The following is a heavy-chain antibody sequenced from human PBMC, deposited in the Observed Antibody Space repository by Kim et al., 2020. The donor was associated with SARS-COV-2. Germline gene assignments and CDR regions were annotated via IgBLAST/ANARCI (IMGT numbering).Heavy chain of an antibody. CDR3: AKNLYTTYYYDSSGYMTFDY. Sequence: GGSLRLSCAASGFTFSSYAMSWVRQAPGKGLEWVSVIYSGGSSTYYADSVKGRFTISRDNSKNTLYLQMNSLRAEDTAVYYCAKNLYTTYYYDSSGYMTFDYWGQGTLVTVSS. V-gene: IGHV3-23*03. D-gene: IGHD3-22*01. J-gene: IGHJ4*02. CDR1: GFTFSSYA. CDR2: IYSGGSST.